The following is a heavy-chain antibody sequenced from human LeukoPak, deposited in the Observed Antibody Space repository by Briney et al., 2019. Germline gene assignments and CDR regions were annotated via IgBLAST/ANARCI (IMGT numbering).Heavy chain of an antibody. D-gene: IGHD3-10*01. CDR2: IYHSGST. CDR3: ARQMRNNSGNNTYYYCYGMDV. CDR1: GYSISSGYY. J-gene: IGHJ6*02. V-gene: IGHV4-38-2*02. Sequence: NPSETLSLTCTVSGYSISSGYYWGWIRQPPGKGLEWIGSIYHSGSTYYNPSLKSRVTISVDTSKNQFSLKLSSVTATDTAVYYCARQMRNNSGNNTYYYCYGMDVWGQGTTVTVSS.